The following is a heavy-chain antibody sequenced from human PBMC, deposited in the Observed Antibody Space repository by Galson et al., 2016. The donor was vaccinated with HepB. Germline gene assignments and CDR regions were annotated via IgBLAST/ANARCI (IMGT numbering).Heavy chain of an antibody. D-gene: IGHD2/OR15-2a*01. V-gene: IGHV3-30*18. Sequence: SLRLSCAASGFTFSNYGMHWVRQAPGKGLEWVAAESMEGRRKFYADSVKGRFSISRDNSNSMLFLQMSSLRADDTAVYYCSKSHEYCPPVGCSVDYCGHGTLVSVSS. J-gene: IGHJ4*01. CDR3: SKSHEYCPPVGCSVDY. CDR2: ESMEGRRK. CDR1: GFTFSNYG.